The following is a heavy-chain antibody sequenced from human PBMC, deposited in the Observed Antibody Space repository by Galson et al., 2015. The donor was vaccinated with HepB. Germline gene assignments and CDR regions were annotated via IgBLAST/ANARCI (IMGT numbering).Heavy chain of an antibody. D-gene: IGHD3-9*01. J-gene: IGHJ4*02. Sequence: SLRLFCAAFGFNFSSYWMHWVRQAPGKGLVWVSRINREGSSTNYADSVKGRFTISRDNAKNTLYLQMHSLRAEDAAVYYCARVILTDYTYTLDYWGLGTLVTVSS. CDR2: INREGSST. CDR1: GFNFSSYW. CDR3: ARVILTDYTYTLDY. V-gene: IGHV3-74*01.